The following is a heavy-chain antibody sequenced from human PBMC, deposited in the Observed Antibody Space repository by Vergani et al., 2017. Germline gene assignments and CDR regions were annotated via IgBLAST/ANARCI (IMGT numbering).Heavy chain of an antibody. CDR2: ISWNSGSI. CDR1: GFTFGDYA. CDR3: AKTPSPVYCSSTSCYTGYFQH. V-gene: IGHV3-9*01. Sequence: EVQLVESGGGLVQPGRSLRLSCAASGFTFGDYAMHWVRQAPGKGLEWVSGISWNSGSIGYADSVKGRFTISRDSAKNSLYLQMNSRRAEDTALYYCAKTPSPVYCSSTSCYTGYFQHWGQGTLVTVSS. D-gene: IGHD2-2*02. J-gene: IGHJ1*01.